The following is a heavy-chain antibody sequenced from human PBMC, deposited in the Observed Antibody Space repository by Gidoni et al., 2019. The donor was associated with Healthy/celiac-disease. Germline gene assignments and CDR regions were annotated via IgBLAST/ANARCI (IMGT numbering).Heavy chain of an antibody. J-gene: IGHJ4*02. D-gene: IGHD3-22*01. CDR2: IIPILGIA. CDR1: GGTFSSYA. CDR3: ALARGYYDSSGSNFDY. Sequence: QVQLVQSGAEAKKPGSSVKVSCKASGGTFSSYAISWVRQAPGQGLEWMGRIIPILGIANYEQKFQSRVTITADKSTSTAYMELSSLRSEDTAVYYCALARGYYDSSGSNFDYWGQGTLVTVSS. V-gene: IGHV1-69*04.